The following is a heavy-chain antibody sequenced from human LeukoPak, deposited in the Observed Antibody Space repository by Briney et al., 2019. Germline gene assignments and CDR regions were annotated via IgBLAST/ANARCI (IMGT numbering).Heavy chain of an antibody. D-gene: IGHD3-3*01. Sequence: GESLKISCKGSGYTFPTYWIGWVRQMPGKGLEWMGIVYPGDSDTRYSPSFQGQVTISADRSISTAYLQWSSLQASDTAMYYCARHSGVNYGMDVWGQGTTVTVPS. CDR2: VYPGDSDT. CDR3: ARHSGVNYGMDV. V-gene: IGHV5-51*01. CDR1: GYTFPTYW. J-gene: IGHJ6*02.